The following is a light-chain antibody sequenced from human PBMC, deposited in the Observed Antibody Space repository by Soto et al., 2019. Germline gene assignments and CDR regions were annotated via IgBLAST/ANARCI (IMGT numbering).Light chain of an antibody. V-gene: IGKV3-15*01. Sequence: EIDMTHSPSTLSVSPCGRATLSCWASQSISNNLDWYQQKPGKAPKLLIYRASTRDSGFPARFSGSGPGTEFTLTISSLQSDDFAAYYCQHYDSWSWAFGQGTKVDIK. J-gene: IGKJ1*01. CDR2: RAS. CDR1: QSISNN. CDR3: QHYDSWSWA.